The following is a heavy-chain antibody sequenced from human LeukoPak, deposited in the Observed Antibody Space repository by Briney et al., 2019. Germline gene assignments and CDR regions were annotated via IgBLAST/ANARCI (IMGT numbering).Heavy chain of an antibody. D-gene: IGHD6-13*01. J-gene: IGHJ6*03. CDR1: GFTFSSYS. Sequence: GGSLRLSCAASGFTFSSYSMNWVRQAPGKGLEWVSSISSSSSYIYYADSVKGRFTISRDNAKNSLYLQMNSLRAEDTAVYYCARDGYSSSWYGGYYYYYYMDVRGKGTTVTVSS. CDR2: ISSSSSYI. V-gene: IGHV3-21*01. CDR3: ARDGYSSSWYGGYYYYYYMDV.